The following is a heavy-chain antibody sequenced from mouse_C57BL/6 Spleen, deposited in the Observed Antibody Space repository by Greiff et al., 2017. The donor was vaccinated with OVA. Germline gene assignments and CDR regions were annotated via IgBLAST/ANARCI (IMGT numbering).Heavy chain of an antibody. CDR3: ARSRDYGSSPAWFAY. V-gene: IGHV1-50*01. J-gene: IGHJ3*01. CDR2: IDPSDSYT. Sequence: VQLQQPGAELVKPGASVKLSCKASGYTFTSYWMQWVKQRPGQGLEWIGEIDPSDSYTNYTQKFKGKATLTVDTSSSTAYMQLSSLTSEDSAVYYCARSRDYGSSPAWFAYWGQGTLVTVSA. CDR1: GYTFTSYW. D-gene: IGHD1-1*01.